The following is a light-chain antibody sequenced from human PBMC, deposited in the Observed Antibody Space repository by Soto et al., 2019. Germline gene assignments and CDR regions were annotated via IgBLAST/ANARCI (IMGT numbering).Light chain of an antibody. J-gene: IGKJ1*01. CDR2: GTS. CDR1: QSVSSRY. Sequence: EIVLTQSPGTLSLSPGERVTLSCRASQSVSSRYLVWYQQKPGQAPRLLIYGTSSRATGIPDRVSGSGSGSDFTLTLSRLEHEDFAVYYCQHHWSSGQGTKVVIK. V-gene: IGKV3-20*01. CDR3: QHHWS.